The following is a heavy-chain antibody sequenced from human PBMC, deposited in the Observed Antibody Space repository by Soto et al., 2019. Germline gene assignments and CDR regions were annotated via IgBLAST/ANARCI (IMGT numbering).Heavy chain of an antibody. J-gene: IGHJ3*02. D-gene: IGHD3-22*01. CDR3: ARYSYEIGAFAI. CDR2: IYYSGST. Sequence: SETLSLTCTASGGAISSYYWSWLRQPPGKGLEWIGYIYYSGSTNYNPSLKSRVTISVDTSKNQFSLKLSSVSAADTAVYYCARYSYEIGAFAIRGQGTMVTVAS. V-gene: IGHV4-59*01. CDR1: GGAISSYY.